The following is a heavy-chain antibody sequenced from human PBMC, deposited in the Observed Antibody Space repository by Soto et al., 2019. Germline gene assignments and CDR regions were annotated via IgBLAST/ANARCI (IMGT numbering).Heavy chain of an antibody. CDR1: GYAFTSYD. Sequence: GASVKVSCKASGYAFTSYDIYWVRQATGQGLEWRGWLNPNTGNSGYAQKFQGRVTLTADTSTDTAYMELSSLRSEDAAVYYFGTVGRLGSTCASTHGMDLWGQGTTVTASS. CDR2: LNPNTGNS. D-gene: IGHD1-26*01. J-gene: IGHJ6*02. V-gene: IGHV1-8*01. CDR3: GTVGRLGSTCASTHGMDL.